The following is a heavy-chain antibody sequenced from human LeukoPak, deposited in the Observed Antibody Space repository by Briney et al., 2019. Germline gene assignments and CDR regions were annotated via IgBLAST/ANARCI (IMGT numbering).Heavy chain of an antibody. V-gene: IGHV4-59*01. Sequence: PSETLSLTCTVSGGSISSYYWSWIRQPPGKRLEWIGYIHYSGSTNYNPSLRGRVTISLDMSKNQFSLKLSSVTAADTAVYYCARGLPDGDYLIDAFDIWGQGTMVTVSS. D-gene: IGHD4-17*01. CDR3: ARGLPDGDYLIDAFDI. J-gene: IGHJ3*02. CDR1: GGSISSYY. CDR2: IHYSGST.